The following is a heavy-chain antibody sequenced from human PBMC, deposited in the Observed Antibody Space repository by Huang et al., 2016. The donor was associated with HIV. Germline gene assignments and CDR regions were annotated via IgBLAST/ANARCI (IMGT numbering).Heavy chain of an antibody. J-gene: IGHJ4*02. CDR2: IKTKPYGVTT. V-gene: IGHV3-15*01. Sequence: EVQLVESGGGLVKPGGSLRLSCAASGLTFSSAGVNWVRQAPWKGLEWVARIKTKPYGVTTDYDAPVKGRFSISRDDSKNTLYLQMNSLKTEDTAIYYCTTDLTTTVTTADYWGQGTLVTVSS. D-gene: IGHD4-17*01. CDR3: TTDLTTTVTTADY. CDR1: GLTFSSAG.